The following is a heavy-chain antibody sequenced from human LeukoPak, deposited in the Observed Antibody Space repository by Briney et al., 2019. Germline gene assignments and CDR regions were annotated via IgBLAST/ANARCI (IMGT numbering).Heavy chain of an antibody. V-gene: IGHV3-21*01. CDR2: ISSSSSYI. CDR1: GFTFSSYS. Sequence: GGSLRLSCAASGFTFSSYSMNWVRQAPGKGLEWVSSISSSSSYIYYADSVKGRFTISRDNAKNSLYLQMNSLGAEDTAVYYCARVRIAVAGEGFDSWGQGTLVTVSS. CDR3: ARVRIAVAGEGFDS. J-gene: IGHJ5*01. D-gene: IGHD6-19*01.